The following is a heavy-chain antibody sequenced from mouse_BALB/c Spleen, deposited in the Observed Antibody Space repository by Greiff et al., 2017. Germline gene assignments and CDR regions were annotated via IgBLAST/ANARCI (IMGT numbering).Heavy chain of an antibody. CDR2: ISSGSSTI. V-gene: IGHV5-17*02. J-gene: IGHJ2*01. CDR3: ARFDY. CDR1: GFTFSSFG. Sequence: EVQLMESGGGLVQPGGSRKLSCAASGFTFSSFGMHWVRQAPEKGLEWVAYISSGSSTIYYADTVKGRFTISRDNPKNTLFLQMTSLRSEDTAMYYCARFDYWGQGTTLTVSS.